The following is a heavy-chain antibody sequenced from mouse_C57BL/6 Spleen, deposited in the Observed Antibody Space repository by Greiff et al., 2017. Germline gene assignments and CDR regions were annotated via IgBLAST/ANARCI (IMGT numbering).Heavy chain of an antibody. CDR2: INPYNGDT. J-gene: IGHJ4*01. D-gene: IGHD2-4*01. Sequence: VQLQQSGPELVKPGDSVKISCKASGYSFTGYFMNWVMQSHGKSLEWIGRINPYNGDTFYNQKFKGKATLTVDKSSSTAHMELRSLTSEDSAVYYCARRGDYDWDYAMDYWGQGTSVTVSS. CDR1: GYSFTGYF. V-gene: IGHV1-20*01. CDR3: ARRGDYDWDYAMDY.